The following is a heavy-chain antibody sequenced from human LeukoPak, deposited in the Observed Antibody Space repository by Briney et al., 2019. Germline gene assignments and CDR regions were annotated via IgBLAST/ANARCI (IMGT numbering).Heavy chain of an antibody. CDR3: AKDPLGDGVNFDY. J-gene: IGHJ4*02. V-gene: IGHV3-30*18. Sequence: GGSLRLSCTASGFTFSSYGMHWVRQAPGKGLEWVAVISYDERNKYYADSVKGRFTVSRDNSKNTLYLQMNSLRTEDTAVYYCAKDPLGDGVNFDYWGQGTLVTVSS. CDR1: GFTFSSYG. D-gene: IGHD3-16*01. CDR2: ISYDERNK.